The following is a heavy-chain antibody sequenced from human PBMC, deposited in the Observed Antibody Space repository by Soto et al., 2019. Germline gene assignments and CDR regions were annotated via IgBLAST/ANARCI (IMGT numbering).Heavy chain of an antibody. J-gene: IGHJ6*02. CDR1: GGSFSGYY. CDR3: ARWVRFGELSHYYYYGMDV. D-gene: IGHD3-10*01. V-gene: IGHV4-34*01. CDR2: INHSGST. Sequence: SETLSLTCAVYGGSFSGYYWSWIGQPPGKGLEWIGEINHSGSTNYNPSLKSRVTISVDTSKNQFSLKLSSVTAADTAVYYCARWVRFGELSHYYYYGMDVWGQGTTVTVSS.